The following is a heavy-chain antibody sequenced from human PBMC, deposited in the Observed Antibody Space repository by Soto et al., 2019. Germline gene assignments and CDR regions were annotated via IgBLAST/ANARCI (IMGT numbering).Heavy chain of an antibody. CDR3: ARGHGVATTMGWFDP. V-gene: IGHV3-33*01. D-gene: IGHD5-12*01. J-gene: IGHJ5*02. CDR2: IYYDGSNK. CDR1: GFTFSSYG. Sequence: QVQLVESGGGVVQPGRSLRLSCAASGFTFSSYGIHWVRQAPGKGLERVAVIYYDGSNKYYADSVKGRFTISRDNSKNTLYLQMTSLRADDTAVYYCARGHGVATTMGWFDPWGQGTLVTVSS.